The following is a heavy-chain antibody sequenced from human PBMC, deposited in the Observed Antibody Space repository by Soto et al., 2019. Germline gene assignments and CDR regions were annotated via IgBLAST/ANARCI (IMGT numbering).Heavy chain of an antibody. CDR3: ARGSSGYNYYYGMDV. D-gene: IGHD3-22*01. Sequence: ASVKVSCKASGYTFTGYYMHWVRQAPGQGLEWMGWINPNSGGTNYAQKFQGRVTMTRDTSISTAYMELSRLRSDDTAVYYCARGSSGYNYYYGMDVWGQGTTVTV. CDR1: GYTFTGYY. J-gene: IGHJ6*02. CDR2: INPNSGGT. V-gene: IGHV1-2*02.